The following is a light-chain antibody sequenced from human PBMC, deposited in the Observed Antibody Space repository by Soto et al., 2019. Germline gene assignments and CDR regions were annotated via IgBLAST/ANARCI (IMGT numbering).Light chain of an antibody. CDR2: DVS. Sequence: QSALTQPASVSGSLGQSITLSCTGTSSDIGGYNYVSWYQQHPGKAPKLMIYDVSNRPSGVSNRFSGSKSGNTASLTISGLLAEDEADYYCSSYTTSRTRGVLFGGGTKLTVL. J-gene: IGLJ2*01. CDR1: SSDIGGYNY. CDR3: SSYTTSRTRGVL. V-gene: IGLV2-14*03.